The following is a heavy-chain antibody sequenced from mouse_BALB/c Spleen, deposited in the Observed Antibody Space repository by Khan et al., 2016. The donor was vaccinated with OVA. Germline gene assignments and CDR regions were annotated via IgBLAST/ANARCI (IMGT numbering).Heavy chain of an antibody. Sequence: EVQLQQSGPELVKPGASLKISCKASGYSFTDYTMNWVKQSHGKNLEWLGLINTYNGDTNYNQKIKGKATLTVDKSYRTAYLELLSLKYEDSAVSYRAKAGYGGFAYWGQGTLVTVSA. CDR2: INTYNGDT. J-gene: IGHJ3*01. CDR3: AKAGYGGFAY. D-gene: IGHD1-2*01. CDR1: GYSFTDYT. V-gene: IGHV1-18*01.